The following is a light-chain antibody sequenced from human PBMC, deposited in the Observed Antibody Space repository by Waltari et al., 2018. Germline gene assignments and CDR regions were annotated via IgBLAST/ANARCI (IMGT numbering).Light chain of an antibody. CDR1: SSDIGDYNH. Sequence: QSALTQPASVSGSPGQSITISCTGSSSDIGDYNHVSWYQQHPGKAPKLMIYDVSRRPSGVSNRFFGSKSGTTASLTVSGLQAEDEAVYFCSSYSTSITPYVFGAGTKVTVL. CDR2: DVS. CDR3: SSYSTSITPYV. J-gene: IGLJ1*01. V-gene: IGLV2-14*03.